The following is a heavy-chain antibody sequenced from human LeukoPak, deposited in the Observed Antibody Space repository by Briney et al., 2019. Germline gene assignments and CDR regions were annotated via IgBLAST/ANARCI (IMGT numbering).Heavy chain of an antibody. V-gene: IGHV4-38-2*02. CDR3: ARDLNYYGSGSYYKGGY. J-gene: IGHJ4*02. Sequence: SETLSLTCTVSGYSISSGYYWGWIRQPPGKGLEWIGSIYHSGSTYYNPSLKSRVTISVDTSKNQFSLKLSSVTAADTAVYYCARDLNYYGSGSYYKGGYWGQGTLVTVSS. CDR1: GYSISSGYY. CDR2: IYHSGST. D-gene: IGHD3-10*01.